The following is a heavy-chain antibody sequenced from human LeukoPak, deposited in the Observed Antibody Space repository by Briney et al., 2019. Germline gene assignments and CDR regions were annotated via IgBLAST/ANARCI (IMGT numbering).Heavy chain of an antibody. J-gene: IGHJ6*03. CDR3: ARGPIPYYYMDV. V-gene: IGHV3-64*01. CDR2: ISSNGGST. D-gene: IGHD2-21*01. CDR1: GFTFSSYA. Sequence: PGGSLRLSCAASGFTFSSYAMHWVRQAPGKGLEYVSAISSNGGSTYYANSVKGRFTISRDNSKNTLYLQMGSLRAEDMAVYYCARGPIPYYYMDVWGKGTTVTVSS.